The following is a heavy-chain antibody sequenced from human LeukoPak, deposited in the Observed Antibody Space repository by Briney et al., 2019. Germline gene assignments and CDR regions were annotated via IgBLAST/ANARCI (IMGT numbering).Heavy chain of an antibody. CDR2: VSYDGNNK. CDR1: GVTVSNDY. V-gene: IGHV3-30-3*01. CDR3: ARGIRFRYFDWLLVFDY. Sequence: GGSLRLSCAASGVTVSNDYMSWVRQAPGKGLEWVAIVSYDGNNKYYADSVKGRFTISRDDSRNTLSLQMNSLRTEDTAVYYCARGIRFRYFDWLLVFDYWGQGTLVTVSS. D-gene: IGHD3-9*01. J-gene: IGHJ4*02.